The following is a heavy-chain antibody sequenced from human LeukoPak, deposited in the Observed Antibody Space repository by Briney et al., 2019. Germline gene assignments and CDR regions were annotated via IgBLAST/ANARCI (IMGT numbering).Heavy chain of an antibody. V-gene: IGHV3-33*01. J-gene: IGHJ4*02. CDR2: IWYDGRNK. Sequence: PGKSLRLSCAASGFTFSSYGMHWVRQAPGKGLEWVAVIWYDGRNKHYADSVKGRFTISRDNARNTLFLQMNSQRAEDTAVYYCAPPGGYWGQGTLVTVSS. CDR3: APPGGY. CDR1: GFTFSSYG. D-gene: IGHD3-16*01.